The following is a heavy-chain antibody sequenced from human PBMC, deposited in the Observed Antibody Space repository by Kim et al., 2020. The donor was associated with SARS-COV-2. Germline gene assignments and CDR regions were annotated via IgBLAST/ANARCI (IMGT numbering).Heavy chain of an antibody. D-gene: IGHD4-4*01. J-gene: IGHJ4*02. Sequence: YSQKSQGRVTITRDTSANTAYMELRRLTTKDTAIYYCARDMDPTVYDYWGQGTLVTVSS. CDR3: ARDMDPTVYDY. V-gene: IGHV1-3*01.